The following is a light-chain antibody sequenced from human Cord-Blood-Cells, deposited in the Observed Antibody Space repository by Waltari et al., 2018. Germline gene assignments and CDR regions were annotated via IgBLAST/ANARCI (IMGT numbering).Light chain of an antibody. Sequence: IVMTQSPDSLAVSLGERATIHCKSSQSVLYSSNNKNYLAWYQQKPGHPPKLLIDWASTRESGVPDRFSGSGSGTDFTLTISSLQAEDVAVYYCQQYYSTPPTFGQGTKVESK. CDR1: QSVLYSSNNKNY. J-gene: IGKJ1*01. CDR3: QQYYSTPPT. CDR2: WAS. V-gene: IGKV4-1*01.